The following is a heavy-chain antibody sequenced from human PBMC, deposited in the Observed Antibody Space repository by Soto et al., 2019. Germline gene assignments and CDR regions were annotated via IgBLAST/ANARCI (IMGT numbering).Heavy chain of an antibody. Sequence: GVPLRLSCGASGVTFSSYAMSCVRQPPGKGLERVSAISGSGGSTYYADSVKGRFTISRDNSKNTLYLQMNSLRAEDTAVYYCAKFSQVITMVRGAISGAFDYWGQGTLVPVSS. V-gene: IGHV3-23*01. CDR2: ISGSGGST. CDR3: AKFSQVITMVRGAISGAFDY. CDR1: GVTFSSYA. D-gene: IGHD3-10*01. J-gene: IGHJ4*02.